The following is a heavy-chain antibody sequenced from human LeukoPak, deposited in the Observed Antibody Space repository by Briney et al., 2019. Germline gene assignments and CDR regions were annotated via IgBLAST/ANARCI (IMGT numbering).Heavy chain of an antibody. D-gene: IGHD5-24*01. CDR2: ISSSSSTI. CDR1: GFTFSSYN. V-gene: IGHV3-48*01. Sequence: GGSLRLSCAASGFTFSSYNMNWVRQAPGKGLEWVSYISSSSSTIYYADSVKGRFTISRDNAKNSLYLQMNSLRAEDTAFYYCAKLLRDVTIYDFWGHGALVTVSS. CDR3: AKLLRDVTIYDF. J-gene: IGHJ4*01.